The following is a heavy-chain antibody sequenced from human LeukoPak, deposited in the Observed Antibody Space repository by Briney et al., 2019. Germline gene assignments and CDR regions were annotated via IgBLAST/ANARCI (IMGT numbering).Heavy chain of an antibody. V-gene: IGHV4-38-2*02. CDR3: ARLTMVRGALNYFDY. D-gene: IGHD3-10*01. Sequence: SETLSLTCSVSGYSITTAYYWGWIRQPPGKGLEWIGSFFVRGSTYYNPSLKSRVTISVDTSKNQFSLKLSSVTAADTAVYYCARLTMVRGALNYFDYWGQGTLVTVSS. CDR1: GYSITTAYY. J-gene: IGHJ4*02. CDR2: FFVRGST.